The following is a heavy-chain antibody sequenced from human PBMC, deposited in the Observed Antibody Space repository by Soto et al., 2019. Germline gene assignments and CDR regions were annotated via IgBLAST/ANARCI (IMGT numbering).Heavy chain of an antibody. Sequence: QVLLVQSGAEVKKPGSSVKISCKASGGSFGNSAINWVRQTPGQGLEWLGGFIPVYRTLNYAQKFQGRVTITADEATGTAYMTLSSLASNDTAVYYCATGVIWSVYFTVDSWGQGTRVTVSS. D-gene: IGHD3-3*01. CDR2: FIPVYRTL. J-gene: IGHJ4*02. CDR1: GGSFGNSA. V-gene: IGHV1-69*01. CDR3: ATGVIWSVYFTVDS.